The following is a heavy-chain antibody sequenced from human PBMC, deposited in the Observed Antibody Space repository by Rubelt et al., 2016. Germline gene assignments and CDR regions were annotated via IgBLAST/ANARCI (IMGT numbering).Heavy chain of an antibody. Sequence: QITLKESGPTLVKPTQTLTLTCTFSGFSLSTSGVAVGWIRQPPGKALEWLALIYWNDDKRYSPSLKSRLTITKDTSKNQVVLTMTNMDPVDTATYYGADWTPKAVAGTRMYWGQGTLVTVSS. CDR3: ADWTPKAVAGTRMY. J-gene: IGHJ4*02. V-gene: IGHV2-5*01. CDR2: IYWNDDK. D-gene: IGHD6-19*01. CDR1: GFSLSTSGVA.